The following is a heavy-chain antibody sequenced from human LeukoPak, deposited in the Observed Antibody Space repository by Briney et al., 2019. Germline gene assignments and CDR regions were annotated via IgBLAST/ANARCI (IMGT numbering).Heavy chain of an antibody. CDR3: ARDCSLYSSGWYNYYYYMDV. CDR2: IYYSGST. Sequence: SETLSLTCTVSGGSISSSSHYWGWIRQPPGKGLEWIGSIYYSGSTYYNPSLKSRVTISVDTSKNQFSLKLSSVTAADTAVYYCARDCSLYSSGWYNYYYYMDVWGKGTTVTVSS. CDR1: GGSISSSSHY. V-gene: IGHV4-39*07. J-gene: IGHJ6*03. D-gene: IGHD6-19*01.